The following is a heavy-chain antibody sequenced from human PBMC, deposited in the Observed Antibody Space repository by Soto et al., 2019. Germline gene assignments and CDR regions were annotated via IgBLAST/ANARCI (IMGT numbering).Heavy chain of an antibody. V-gene: IGHV1-18*01. J-gene: IGHJ4*02. CDR3: ARVRYNWNPYDY. Sequence: ASVKVSCKASGYTFTSYGISWVRQAPGQGLEWMGWISAYNGNTNYAQKLQGRVTMTTDTSTSTAYMELRSLRSDDAAVYYCARVRYNWNPYDYWGQGTLVTVSS. D-gene: IGHD1-20*01. CDR2: ISAYNGNT. CDR1: GYTFTSYG.